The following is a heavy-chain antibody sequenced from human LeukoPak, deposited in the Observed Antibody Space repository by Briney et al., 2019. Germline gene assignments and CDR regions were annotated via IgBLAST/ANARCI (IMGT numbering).Heavy chain of an antibody. V-gene: IGHV4-4*09. J-gene: IGHJ3*02. CDR2: IYTSGST. D-gene: IGHD4-23*01. CDR3: AGSDYGGNSGAFDI. Sequence: SETLSLTCTVSGGSISSYYWSWIRQPPGKGLEWIGYIYTSGSTNYNPSLKSRVTISVDTSKNQFSLKLSSVTAADTAVYYCAGSDYGGNSGAFDIWGQGTMVGVSS. CDR1: GGSISSYY.